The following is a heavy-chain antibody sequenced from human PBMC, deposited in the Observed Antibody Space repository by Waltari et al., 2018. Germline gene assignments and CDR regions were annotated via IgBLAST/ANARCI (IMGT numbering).Heavy chain of an antibody. Sequence: QVQLVQSGAEVKKPGASVKVSCKASGYTCTSYAMHWVRQAPGQRLEWMGWINAGNGNTKYSQKFQGRVTITRDTSASTAYMELSSLRSEDTAVYYCARVSSGYEGFDYWGQGTLVTVSS. V-gene: IGHV1-3*01. J-gene: IGHJ4*02. CDR1: GYTCTSYA. D-gene: IGHD5-12*01. CDR2: INAGNGNT. CDR3: ARVSSGYEGFDY.